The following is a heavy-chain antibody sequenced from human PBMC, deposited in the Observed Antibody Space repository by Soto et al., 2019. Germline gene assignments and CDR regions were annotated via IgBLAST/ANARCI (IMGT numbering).Heavy chain of an antibody. CDR2: IYSSGST. CDR1: GDSVSSDNYY. V-gene: IGHV4-61*01. Sequence: QVQLQESGPGLVKPSETLSLTCTVSGDSVSSDNYYWTWIRQPPGKGLEWIGYIYSSGSTNYNPSLKSRVSISVDTSRNQFSLKVTSVTAADTAVYYCARDIRGYSRAFDYWGQGTLVTVSS. D-gene: IGHD5-18*01. J-gene: IGHJ4*02. CDR3: ARDIRGYSRAFDY.